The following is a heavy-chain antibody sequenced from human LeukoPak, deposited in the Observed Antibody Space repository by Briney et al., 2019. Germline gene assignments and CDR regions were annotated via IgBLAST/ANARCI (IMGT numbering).Heavy chain of an antibody. V-gene: IGHV4-4*09. Sequence: PSETLSLTCTVSGGSISSYYWSWIRQPPGKGLEWIGYIYTSGSTNYNPSLKSRVTMSVDTSKNQFSLKLSSVTAADTAVYYCAGDVGGRGDYYYYMDVWGKGTTVTVSS. D-gene: IGHD4-23*01. CDR2: IYTSGST. CDR1: GGSISSYY. CDR3: AGDVGGRGDYYYYMDV. J-gene: IGHJ6*03.